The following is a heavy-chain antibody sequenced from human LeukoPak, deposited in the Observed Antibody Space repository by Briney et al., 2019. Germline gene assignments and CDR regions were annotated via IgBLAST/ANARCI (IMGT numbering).Heavy chain of an antibody. CDR1: GGSISSSSYY. J-gene: IGHJ4*02. CDR2: IYYSGST. D-gene: IGHD2-2*01. V-gene: IGHV4-39*01. Sequence: SETLSLTCTVSGGSISSSSYYWGWIRQPPGEGLEWIGSIYYSGSTYYNPSLKSRVTISVDTSKNQFSLKLSSVTAADTAVYYCARLPAGYCSSTSCYLFPPIDYWGQGTLVTVSS. CDR3: ARLPAGYCSSTSCYLFPPIDY.